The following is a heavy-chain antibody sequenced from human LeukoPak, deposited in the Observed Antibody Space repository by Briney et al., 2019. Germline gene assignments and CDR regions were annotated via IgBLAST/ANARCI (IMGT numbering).Heavy chain of an antibody. D-gene: IGHD3-16*01. CDR1: GFTFSSYG. CDR3: AKGEWADGGAERFDY. Sequence: PGGSLRLSCAASGFTFSSYGMHWVRQAPGKGLEWVAVISYDGSNKYYADSVKGRFTISRDNSKNTLYLQMNSLRAEDTAVYYCAKGEWADGGAERFDYWGQGTLVTVSS. J-gene: IGHJ4*02. CDR2: ISYDGSNK. V-gene: IGHV3-30*18.